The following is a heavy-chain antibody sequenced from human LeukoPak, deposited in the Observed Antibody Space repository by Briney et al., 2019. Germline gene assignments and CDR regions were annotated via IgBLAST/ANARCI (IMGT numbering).Heavy chain of an antibody. Sequence: GGSLRLSCAASGFTFSSYAMHRVRQAPGKGLEWVAVISYDGSNKYYADSVKGRFTISRDNSKNTLYLQMNSLRAEDTAVYYCASYSSGFSWGQGTLVTVSS. D-gene: IGHD6-19*01. CDR1: GFTFSSYA. J-gene: IGHJ5*02. V-gene: IGHV3-30-3*01. CDR2: ISYDGSNK. CDR3: ASYSSGFS.